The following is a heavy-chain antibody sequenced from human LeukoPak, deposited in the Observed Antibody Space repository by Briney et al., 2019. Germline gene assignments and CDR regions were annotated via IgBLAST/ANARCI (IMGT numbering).Heavy chain of an antibody. Sequence: GGSLRLSCAASGFTFSSYAMSWVRQAPGKGLEWVANIKQDGSEKYYVDSVKGRFTISRDNAKNSLYLQMNSLRAEDTAVYYCARPLYILTGYNPPYELGYWGQGTLVTVSS. CDR1: GFTFSSYA. CDR3: ARPLYILTGYNPPYELGY. V-gene: IGHV3-7*01. CDR2: IKQDGSEK. J-gene: IGHJ4*02. D-gene: IGHD3-9*01.